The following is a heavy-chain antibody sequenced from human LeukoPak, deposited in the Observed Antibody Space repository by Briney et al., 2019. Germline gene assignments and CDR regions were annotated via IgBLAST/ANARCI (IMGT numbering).Heavy chain of an antibody. CDR3: ARLIPGGSRAADY. J-gene: IGHJ4*02. CDR2: INHSGST. V-gene: IGHV4-34*01. CDR1: GGSFSGYY. Sequence: SETLSLTCAVYGGSFSGYYWSWIRQPPGKGLEWIGEINHSGSTNYNPSLKSRVTISVDTSKNQFSLKLSSVTAADTAVYYCARLIPGGSRAADYWGQGTLVTVSS. D-gene: IGHD4-23*01.